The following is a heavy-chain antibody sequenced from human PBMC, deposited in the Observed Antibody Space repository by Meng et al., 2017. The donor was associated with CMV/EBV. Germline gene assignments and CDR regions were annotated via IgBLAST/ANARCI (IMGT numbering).Heavy chain of an antibody. Sequence: GESLKISCAVYGGSFSGYYWSWIRQPPGKGLEWVAVIWYDGSNKYYADSVKGRFTISRDNSKNTLYLQMNSLRAEDTAVYYCAKVGHIVDAFDIWGQGTMVTVSS. D-gene: IGHD2-21*01. J-gene: IGHJ3*02. CDR3: AKVGHIVDAFDI. CDR2: IWYDGSNK. CDR1: GGSFSGYY. V-gene: IGHV3-33*06.